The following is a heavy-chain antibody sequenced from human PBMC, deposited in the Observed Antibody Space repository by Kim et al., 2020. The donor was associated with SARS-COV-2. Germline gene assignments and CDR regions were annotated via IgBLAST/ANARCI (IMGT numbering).Heavy chain of an antibody. CDR2: ITPIFRTT. V-gene: IGHV1-69*13. J-gene: IGHJ4*02. CDR1: GDTFSSYA. CDR3: ASFDWVSVDY. Sequence: SVKVSCKASGDTFSSYAISWVRQAPGQGLEWMGRITPIFRTTNYAQKFQGRVTITADESTSTAYMELSSLTFEDTALYYCASFDWVSVDYWGQGTLVTVSS. D-gene: IGHD3-9*01.